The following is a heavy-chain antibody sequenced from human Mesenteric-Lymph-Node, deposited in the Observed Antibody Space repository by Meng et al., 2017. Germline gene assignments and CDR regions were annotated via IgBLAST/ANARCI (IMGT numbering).Heavy chain of an antibody. Sequence: VQLQESAPGLVKPSETLSLTCAVYGGSFSGYYWSWIRQPPGKGLEWIGEINHSGSTNYNPSLKSRVTISVDTSKNQFSLKLSSVTAADTAVYYCARNGAYSADHWGQGTLVTVSS. D-gene: IGHD2-15*01. CDR1: GGSFSGYY. V-gene: IGHV4-34*01. J-gene: IGHJ4*02. CDR2: INHSGST. CDR3: ARNGAYSADH.